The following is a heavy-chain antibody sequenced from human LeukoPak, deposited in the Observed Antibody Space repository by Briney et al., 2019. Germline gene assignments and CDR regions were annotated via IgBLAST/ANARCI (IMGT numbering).Heavy chain of an antibody. J-gene: IGHJ5*02. CDR3: ARMHIVSTIHRARNLWFDP. D-gene: IGHD5/OR15-5a*01. V-gene: IGHV4-4*02. Sequence: SGTLSLTCAVSGGSLSSNNWRSCVRQPPGKGLEWIGEIYHSGSTNYNPSLKSRVTISVDKSKNQFSLKLSSVTAADTAVYYCARMHIVSTIHRARNLWFDPWGQGTLVTVSS. CDR1: GGSLSSNNW. CDR2: IYHSGST.